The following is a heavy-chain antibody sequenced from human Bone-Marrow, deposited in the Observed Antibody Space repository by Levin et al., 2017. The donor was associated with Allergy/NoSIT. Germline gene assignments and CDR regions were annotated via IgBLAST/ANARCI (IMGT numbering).Heavy chain of an antibody. CDR1: GGTFNTNV. J-gene: IGHJ6*03. Sequence: SVKVSCKTSGGTFNTNVFSWVRQAPGHGLEWMGGIIPILGTTYHARKFQGRVTITADDSTSTVYMELSSLRSEDTAVYYCARRVYYYYYMDVWGKGTTVTVSS. CDR3: ARRVYYYYYMDV. V-gene: IGHV1-69*13. CDR2: IIPILGTT.